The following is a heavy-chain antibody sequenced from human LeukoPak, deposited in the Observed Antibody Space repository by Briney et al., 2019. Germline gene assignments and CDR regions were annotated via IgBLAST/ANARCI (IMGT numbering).Heavy chain of an antibody. J-gene: IGHJ4*02. CDR2: IYTSGST. V-gene: IGHV4-61*02. Sequence: SQTLSLTCTVSGGSISSGSYYWSWIRQPAGKGLEWIGRIYTSGSTNYNPSLKSRVTISVDTSKSQFSLKLSSVTAADTAVYYCARFGIYNVYWGQGTLVTVSS. CDR1: GGSISSGSYY. D-gene: IGHD1-1*01. CDR3: ARFGIYNVY.